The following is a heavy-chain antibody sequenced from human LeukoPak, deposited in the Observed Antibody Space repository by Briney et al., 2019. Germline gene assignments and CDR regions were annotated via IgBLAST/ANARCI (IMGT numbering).Heavy chain of an antibody. Sequence: SSETLSLTCAVYGGSFSGYYWSWIRQPPGKGLEWIGEINRSGSTNYNPSLKSRVTISVDTSKNQFSLKLSSVTAADTAVYYCARRGKAYYYDSSGYYDYWGQGTLVTVSS. V-gene: IGHV4-34*01. J-gene: IGHJ4*02. CDR1: GGSFSGYY. CDR3: ARRGKAYYYDSSGYYDY. D-gene: IGHD3-22*01. CDR2: INRSGST.